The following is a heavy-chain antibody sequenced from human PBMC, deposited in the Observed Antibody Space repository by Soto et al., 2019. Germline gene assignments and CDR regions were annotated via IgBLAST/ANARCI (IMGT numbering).Heavy chain of an antibody. Sequence: HVQLQQWGAGLLKPSETLSLTCSVYGGSFSGYSWSWIRQPPGKGLEWIGEINHSGSTSYNSSLRSRVSISGDMSKNQLSLTLSSVTAADTAVYYCARNRAFDVWGQGTVVTVSS. CDR1: GGSFSGYS. CDR2: INHSGST. CDR3: ARNRAFDV. V-gene: IGHV4-34*01. J-gene: IGHJ3*01.